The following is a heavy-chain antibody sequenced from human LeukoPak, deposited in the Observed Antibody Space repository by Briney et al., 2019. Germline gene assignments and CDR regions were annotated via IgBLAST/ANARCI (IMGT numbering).Heavy chain of an antibody. CDR3: AKDTLLTTVTPFDY. CDR2: ISGSGGSI. CDR1: GFTFSSYA. D-gene: IGHD4-17*01. J-gene: IGHJ4*02. V-gene: IGHV3-23*01. Sequence: GGSLRLSCAASGFTFSSYAMSWVRQAPGKGLEWVSAISGSGGSIYYADSVKGRFTISRDNSKNTLYLQMNSLRAEDTAVYYCAKDTLLTTVTPFDYWGQGTLVTVSS.